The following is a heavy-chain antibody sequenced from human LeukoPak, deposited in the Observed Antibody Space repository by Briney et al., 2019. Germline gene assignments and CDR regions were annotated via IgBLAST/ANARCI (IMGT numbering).Heavy chain of an antibody. J-gene: IGHJ3*02. Sequence: GASVKVSCKASGYTFTGYYMNWVRQAPGQGLEWMGWINPNSGGTNYAQKFQGRVTMTRDTSISTTSMELSGLRSDDTAVYYCARENGAYCSGGSCYDAFDIWGQGTMVTVSS. CDR2: INPNSGGT. D-gene: IGHD2-15*01. CDR3: ARENGAYCSGGSCYDAFDI. CDR1: GYTFTGYY. V-gene: IGHV1-2*02.